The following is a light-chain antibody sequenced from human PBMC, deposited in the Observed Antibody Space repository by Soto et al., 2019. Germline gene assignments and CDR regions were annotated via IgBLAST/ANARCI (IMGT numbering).Light chain of an antibody. J-gene: IGLJ3*02. CDR1: TSDFGNYNL. Sequence: QSALTQPASVSGSPGQSISISCTGTTSDFGNYNLVSWYQHYPGQAPKLMLYEGSKRPSGVSDRFSGSKFGNTASLTISGRRAEDEADYYCCSYAGSSTFVFGGGTKVTVL. CDR3: CSYAGSSTFV. V-gene: IGLV2-23*03. CDR2: EGS.